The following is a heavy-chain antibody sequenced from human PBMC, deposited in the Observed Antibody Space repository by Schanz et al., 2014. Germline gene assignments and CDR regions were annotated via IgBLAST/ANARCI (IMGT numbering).Heavy chain of an antibody. CDR2: ISGSGGNT. V-gene: IGHV3-23*01. D-gene: IGHD5-18*01. J-gene: IGHJ4*02. Sequence: EVQLLESGGGLVQPGGSLRLSCATSGFSFSSYAINWVRQAPGKGLEWVSIISGSGGNTYYADAVRGRFTISRDNSKTTVYLQMNSLRAEDTAVYYCAKDAENTAMITDYFDYWGQGTLVTVSS. CDR3: AKDAENTAMITDYFDY. CDR1: GFSFSSYA.